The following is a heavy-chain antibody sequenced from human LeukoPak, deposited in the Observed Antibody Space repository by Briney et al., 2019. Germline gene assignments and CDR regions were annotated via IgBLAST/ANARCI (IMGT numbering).Heavy chain of an antibody. D-gene: IGHD3-10*01. CDR3: ARETSGSYYNLWDY. V-gene: IGHV3-74*01. J-gene: IGHJ4*02. CDR1: GFTFSSYW. CDR2: INSDGSST. Sequence: GGSLRLSCAASGFTFSSYWMHWVRQAPGKGLVWVSRINSDGSSTSYADSVKGRFTISRDNAKNTLYLQMNSPRAEDTAVYYCARETSGSYYNLWDYWGQGTLVTVSS.